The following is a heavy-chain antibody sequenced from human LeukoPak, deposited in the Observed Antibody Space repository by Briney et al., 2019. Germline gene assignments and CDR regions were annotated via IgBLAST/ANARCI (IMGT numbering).Heavy chain of an antibody. D-gene: IGHD3-22*01. Sequence: PSETLSLTCTVSGSSISSYYWSWIRQPAGKGLEWIGRIYTSGSTNYNPSLKSRVTISVDTSKNQFSLRLSSVTAADTAVYYCARVTGYIVEDYFDYWGQGTLVTVSS. V-gene: IGHV4-4*07. CDR2: IYTSGST. CDR3: ARVTGYIVEDYFDY. CDR1: GSSISSYY. J-gene: IGHJ4*02.